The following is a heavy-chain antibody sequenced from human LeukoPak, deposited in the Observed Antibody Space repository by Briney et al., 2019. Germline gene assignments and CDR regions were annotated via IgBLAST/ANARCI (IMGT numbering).Heavy chain of an antibody. V-gene: IGHV3-13*05. Sequence: GGSLRLSCAASGFTFSSYDMHWVRQATGKGLEWVSAIGTAGDPYYPGSVKGRFTISRENAKNSLYLQMNSLRAGDTAVYYCARGGTYASGWYEGVAFDIWGQGTMVTVSS. CDR3: ARGGTYASGWYEGVAFDI. D-gene: IGHD6-19*01. CDR2: IGTAGDP. J-gene: IGHJ3*02. CDR1: GFTFSSYD.